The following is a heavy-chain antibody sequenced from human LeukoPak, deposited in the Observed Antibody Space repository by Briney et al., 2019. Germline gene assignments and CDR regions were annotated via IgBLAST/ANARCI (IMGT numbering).Heavy chain of an antibody. D-gene: IGHD5-12*01. CDR2: ISWNSGSI. CDR1: GFTFDDYG. CDR3: AKGTDIVATGDYFDY. Sequence: SGGSLRLSCAASGFTFDDYGMSWVRQAPGKGLEWVSGISWNSGSIGYADSVKGRFTISRDNAKNSLYLQMNSLRAEDTALYYCAKGTDIVATGDYFDYWGQGTLVTVSS. V-gene: IGHV3-9*01. J-gene: IGHJ4*02.